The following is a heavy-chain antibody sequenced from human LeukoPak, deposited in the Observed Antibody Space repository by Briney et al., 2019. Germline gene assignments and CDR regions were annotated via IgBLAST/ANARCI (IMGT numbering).Heavy chain of an antibody. CDR2: IGTNGGSR. Sequence: GGSLRLSCSASGFTFSRYTIHWVRQAPGKGLEYVSAIGTNGGSRYYADSVKGRFTISRDDSKNTVYLQMSSLRDEDTAVYYCVNGRIGGAFDYGGQGILVTVSS. CDR3: VNGRIGGAFDY. CDR1: GFTFSRYT. V-gene: IGHV3-64D*06. J-gene: IGHJ4*02. D-gene: IGHD3-16*01.